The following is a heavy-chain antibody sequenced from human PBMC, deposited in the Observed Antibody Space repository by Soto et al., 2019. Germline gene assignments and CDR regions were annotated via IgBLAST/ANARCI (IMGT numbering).Heavy chain of an antibody. Sequence: SETLSLTCTVSGGSISSSSYYWGWIRQPPGKGLEWIGSIYYSGSTYYNPSLKSRVTISVDTSKNQFSLKLSSVTAADTAVYYCARLGLRFLEWLLFGWFDSWGQGTLVTVSS. V-gene: IGHV4-39*01. CDR3: ARLGLRFLEWLLFGWFDS. CDR1: GGSISSSSYY. J-gene: IGHJ5*01. CDR2: IYYSGST. D-gene: IGHD3-3*01.